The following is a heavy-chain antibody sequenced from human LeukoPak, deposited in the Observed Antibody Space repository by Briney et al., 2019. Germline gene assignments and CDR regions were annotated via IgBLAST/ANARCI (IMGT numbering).Heavy chain of an antibody. D-gene: IGHD4-17*01. J-gene: IGHJ4*02. CDR3: VRDNSAVTTNFDY. Sequence: GGSLRLSCAASGFTFSSYSMNWVRQAPGKGLEWVSSISSSSSYIYYADSVKGRFTISRDNAKNSLYLQMNSLRAEDTAVYYCVRDNSAVTTNFDYWGQGTLVTVSS. CDR1: GFTFSSYS. V-gene: IGHV3-21*01. CDR2: ISSSSSYI.